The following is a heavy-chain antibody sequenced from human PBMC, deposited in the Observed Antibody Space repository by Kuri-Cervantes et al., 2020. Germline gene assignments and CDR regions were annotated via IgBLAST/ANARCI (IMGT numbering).Heavy chain of an antibody. Sequence: GGSLRLSCAASGSTFSSYAMHWVRQAPGKGLEWVAVISYDGSNKYYADSVKGRFTISRDNSRNTLYLQMNSLRAEDTAVYYCAKASATVSSLDYWGQGTLVTVSS. CDR2: ISYDGSNK. CDR1: GSTFSSYA. D-gene: IGHD4-17*01. J-gene: IGHJ4*02. V-gene: IGHV3-30-3*01. CDR3: AKASATVSSLDY.